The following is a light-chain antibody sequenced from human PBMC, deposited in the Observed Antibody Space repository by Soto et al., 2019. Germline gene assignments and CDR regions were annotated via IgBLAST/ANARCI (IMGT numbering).Light chain of an antibody. CDR3: SSYAGSNNLV. V-gene: IGLV2-11*01. CDR1: ISDVAGYNY. Sequence: QPVLTQPRSVSGSPGQSVTISCTGTISDVAGYNYVSWYQHHPGKAPKLLISDVTKRPSWVPDRFSGSKSGSTASPTISELQAEDEADYYCSSYAGSNNLVFGGGTKVTVL. CDR2: DVT. J-gene: IGLJ2*01.